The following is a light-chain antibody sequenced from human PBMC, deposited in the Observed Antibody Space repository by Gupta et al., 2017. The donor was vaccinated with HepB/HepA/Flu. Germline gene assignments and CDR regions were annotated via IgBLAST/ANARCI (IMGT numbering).Light chain of an antibody. Sequence: QSVLTQPPSASGTPGQRVTIYCSGSSSNIGSKYVYWYQQLPGTAPKLLIYSNNQRPSGVPDRLAGSKSGTSASLASSGLRSEDEADYYCAAWDDSLSGVVFGGGTKLTVL. CDR3: AAWDDSLSGVV. CDR2: SNN. J-gene: IGLJ2*01. CDR1: SSNIGSKY. V-gene: IGLV1-47*02.